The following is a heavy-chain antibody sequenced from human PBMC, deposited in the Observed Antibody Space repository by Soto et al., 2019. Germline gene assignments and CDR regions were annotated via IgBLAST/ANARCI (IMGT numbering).Heavy chain of an antibody. CDR2: ISFDGRNK. CDR1: GFTFSHYA. Sequence: QEQLVESGGGVVQPGRSLRLSCAASGFTFSHYAMHWVRQAPGKGLQWVSSISFDGRNKYYVDSVKGRFTISRDNSKNTLYLEVDSLSAEDTAVYYCAKERRVGNGYNLGFDYWGQGTLVTVSS. V-gene: IGHV3-30*04. CDR3: AKERRVGNGYNLGFDY. D-gene: IGHD5-12*01. J-gene: IGHJ4*02.